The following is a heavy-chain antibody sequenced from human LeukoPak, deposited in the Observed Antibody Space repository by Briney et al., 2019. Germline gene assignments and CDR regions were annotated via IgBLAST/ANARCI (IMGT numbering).Heavy chain of an antibody. CDR1: GDSFTGYY. CDR2: INPNNGRT. Sequence: ASVKVSCKASGDSFTGYYMNWVRQAPGQGLEWMGYINPNNGRTNFAQTFQGRVTMTWDTSISTAYMDLSRLTSDDTAVYYCATDPLFGVSIWGQGTLVTVSS. J-gene: IGHJ4*02. D-gene: IGHD3-3*01. CDR3: ATDPLFGVSI. V-gene: IGHV1-2*02.